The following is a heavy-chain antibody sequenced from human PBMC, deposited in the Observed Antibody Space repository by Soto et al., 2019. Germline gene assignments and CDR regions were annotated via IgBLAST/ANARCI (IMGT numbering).Heavy chain of an antibody. V-gene: IGHV4-4*02. Sequence: QVQLQESGPGLVKPSGTLSLTCAVSGDSVSSPYYWCWVRQPPGKGLEWMGAVFHTGTTSYNPSLRSRATISMDKSNNQFSLDRTSVTAAATAVYYCARSAGWYAVHSWGPGTLVIVSS. J-gene: IGHJ4*02. CDR1: GDSVSSPYY. D-gene: IGHD6-19*01. CDR3: ARSAGWYAVHS. CDR2: VFHTGTT.